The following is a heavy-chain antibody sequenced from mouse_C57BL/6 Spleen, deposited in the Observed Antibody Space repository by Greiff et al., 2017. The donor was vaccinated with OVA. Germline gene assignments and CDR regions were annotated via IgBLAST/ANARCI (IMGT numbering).Heavy chain of an antibody. CDR3: ARFEEGGLLANDY. CDR1: GYSFTGYF. Sequence: EVKLVESGPELVKPGDSVKISCKASGYSFTGYFMNWVMQSHGKSLEWIGRINPYNGDTFYNQKFKGKATLTVDKSSSTAYMELRTLTSEDSAVYYDARFEEGGLLANDYWGKGTTLTVSS. J-gene: IGHJ2*01. V-gene: IGHV1-20*01. CDR2: INPYNGDT. D-gene: IGHD1-1*01.